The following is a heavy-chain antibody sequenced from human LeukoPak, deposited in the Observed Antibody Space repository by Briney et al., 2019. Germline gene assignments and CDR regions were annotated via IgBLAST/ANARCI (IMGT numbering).Heavy chain of an antibody. CDR2: IIPIFGTA. D-gene: IGHD3-3*01. CDR1: GGTFSSYA. CDR3: ARSGTYDYYYYYMDV. J-gene: IGHJ6*03. V-gene: IGHV1-69*01. Sequence: GSSVKVSCKASGGTFSSYAISWVRQAPGQGLEWMGGIIPIFGTANYAQKFQGRVTITADESTSTAYTELSSLRSEDTAVYYCARSGTYDYYYYYMDVWGKGTTVTISS.